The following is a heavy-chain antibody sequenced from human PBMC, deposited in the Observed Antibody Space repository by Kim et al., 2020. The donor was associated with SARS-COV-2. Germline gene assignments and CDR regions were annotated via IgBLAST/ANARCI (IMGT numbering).Heavy chain of an antibody. CDR1: GYTFTSYA. Sequence: ASVKVSCKASGYTFTSYAINWVRQAPGQGLEWMGWINTNTGNPTYAQGFTGRFVFSLDTSVSTAYLQISSLKAEDTAVYYCARDYSSSWYGFDYYYYMDVWGKGTTVTVSS. J-gene: IGHJ6*03. CDR2: INTNTGNP. V-gene: IGHV7-4-1*02. D-gene: IGHD6-13*01. CDR3: ARDYSSSWYGFDYYYYMDV.